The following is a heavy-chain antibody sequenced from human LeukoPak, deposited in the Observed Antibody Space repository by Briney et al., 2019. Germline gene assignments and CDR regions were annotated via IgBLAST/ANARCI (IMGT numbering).Heavy chain of an antibody. CDR1: GFTFSIYW. CDR2: IYSGGST. Sequence: PGGSLRLSCEASGFTFSIYWMHWVRQAPGKGLEWVSVIYSGGSTYYADSVKGRFTISRDNSKNTLYLQMNSLRAEDTAVYYCARMTTVTTFDHWGQGTLVTVSS. V-gene: IGHV3-53*01. J-gene: IGHJ4*02. D-gene: IGHD4-17*01. CDR3: ARMTTVTTFDH.